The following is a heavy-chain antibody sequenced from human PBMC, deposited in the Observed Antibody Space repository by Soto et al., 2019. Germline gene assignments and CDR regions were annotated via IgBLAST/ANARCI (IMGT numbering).Heavy chain of an antibody. CDR3: APDYYARIGYTPYYYYGMDV. CDR2: ISYDGSKT. J-gene: IGHJ6*04. Sequence: GGTLRLSCAAPGFTFSSFAVHWVRQAPGKGLEWMATISYDGSKTYYADSVKGRVTVSRDNSKNTLYLQMKSLRTEDTAVYYFAPDYYARIGYTPYYYYGMDVWAEGTTVTVSS. D-gene: IGHD3-22*01. V-gene: IGHV3-30-3*01. CDR1: GFTFSSFA.